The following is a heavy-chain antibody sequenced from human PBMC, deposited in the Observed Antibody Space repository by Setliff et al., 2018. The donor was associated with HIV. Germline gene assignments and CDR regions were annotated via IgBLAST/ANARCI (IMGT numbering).Heavy chain of an antibody. CDR1: GGSFSDYY. D-gene: IGHD1-7*01. J-gene: IGHJ5*01. Sequence: KTSETLSLTCAVYGGSFSDYYWSWIRQPPGKGLEWIGEINHSGSTNYHPSLKRRVTISVDTSKNQFSLKLNSVTAADTAVYYCARVRLELRQYWFDSWGQGSPVTVSS. CDR3: ARVRLELRQYWFDS. V-gene: IGHV4-34*01. CDR2: INHSGST.